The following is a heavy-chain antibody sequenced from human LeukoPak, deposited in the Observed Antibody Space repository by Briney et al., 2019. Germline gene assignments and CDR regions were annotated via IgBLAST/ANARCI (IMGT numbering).Heavy chain of an antibody. V-gene: IGHV4-39*07. Sequence: KTSETLSLTCTVSGGSISSYYWGWIRQPPGKGLEWIGSIYYSGSTYYNPSLKSRVTISVDTSKNQFSLQLSSVTAADTAVYYCATSMVRGVLPYYYYYYYMDVWGKGTTVTVSS. J-gene: IGHJ6*03. CDR1: GGSISSYY. CDR2: IYYSGST. D-gene: IGHD3-10*01. CDR3: ATSMVRGVLPYYYYYYYMDV.